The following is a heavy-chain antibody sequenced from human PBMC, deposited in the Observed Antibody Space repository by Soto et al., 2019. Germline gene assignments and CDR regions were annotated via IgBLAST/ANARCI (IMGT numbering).Heavy chain of an antibody. J-gene: IGHJ1*01. Sequence: QVQLVQSGAEVKKPGASVKVSCKASGYTFTSYYMHWVRQAPGQGLEWMGIINPSGGSTSYAQKFQGRVTMTRDTSTSTVYMELSSLRSEDTAVYYCARAELSTDCGGDCYPLSEIYFQHWGQGTLVTVSS. CDR2: INPSGGST. D-gene: IGHD2-21*02. V-gene: IGHV1-46*01. CDR1: GYTFTSYY. CDR3: ARAELSTDCGGDCYPLSEIYFQH.